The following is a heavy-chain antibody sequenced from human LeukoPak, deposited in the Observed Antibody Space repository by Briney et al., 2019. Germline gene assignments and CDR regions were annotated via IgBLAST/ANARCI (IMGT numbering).Heavy chain of an antibody. CDR2: INYSGST. Sequence: SETLSLTCAVYGGSFSGYYWGWIRQPPGKGLEWIGSINYSGSTYYNPSLKSRVTISVDTSKNQFSLKLRSVTAADTAVYYCATSGYVGNSRFDYWGQGTLVTVSS. V-gene: IGHV4-34*01. CDR3: ATSGYVGNSRFDY. D-gene: IGHD4-23*01. J-gene: IGHJ4*02. CDR1: GGSFSGYY.